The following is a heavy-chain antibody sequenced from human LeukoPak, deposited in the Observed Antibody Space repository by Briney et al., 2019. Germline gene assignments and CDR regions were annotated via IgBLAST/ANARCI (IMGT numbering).Heavy chain of an antibody. D-gene: IGHD4-17*01. CDR1: GFTFSSYA. V-gene: IGHV3-23*01. CDR2: ISGSGGST. J-gene: IGHJ4*02. CDR3: AKDDRDYGVAIDY. Sequence: GGSLRLSCAASGFTFSSYAMSWVRQAPGEGLEWVSAISGSGGSTYYADSVKGRFTISRDNSKNTLYLQMNSLRAEDTAVYYCAKDDRDYGVAIDYWGQGTLVTVSS.